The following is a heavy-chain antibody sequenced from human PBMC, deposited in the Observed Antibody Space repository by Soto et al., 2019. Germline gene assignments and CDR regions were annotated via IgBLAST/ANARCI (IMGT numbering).Heavy chain of an antibody. J-gene: IGHJ5*02. Sequence: SETLSLTCAVYGGSISSSSYYWGWIRQPPGKGLEWIGSIYYSGSTNYNPSLKSRVTISVDTSKNQFSLKLSSVTAADTAVYYCARGYCSSTSCYFSSGVVNWFDPWGQGTLVTVSS. CDR2: IYYSGST. V-gene: IGHV4-39*07. D-gene: IGHD2-2*01. CDR3: ARGYCSSTSCYFSSGVVNWFDP. CDR1: GGSISSSSYY.